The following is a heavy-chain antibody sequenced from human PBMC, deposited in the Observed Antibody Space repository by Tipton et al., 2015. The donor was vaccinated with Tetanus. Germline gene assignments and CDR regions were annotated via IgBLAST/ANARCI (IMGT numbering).Heavy chain of an antibody. Sequence: TLSLTCTVSGGSISSYYWSWIRQPPGKGLEWIGYIYYSGSTNYNPSLKSRVTISVDTSKNQFSLKLSSVTAADTAVYYCARAWSHWSAYYRGWGQGTLVTVSS. CDR3: ARAWSHWSAYYRG. CDR2: IYYSGST. V-gene: IGHV4-59*01. D-gene: IGHD3-3*01. CDR1: GGSISSYY. J-gene: IGHJ4*02.